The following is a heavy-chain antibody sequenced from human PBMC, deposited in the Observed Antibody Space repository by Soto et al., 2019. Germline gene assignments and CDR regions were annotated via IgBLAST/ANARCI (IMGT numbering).Heavy chain of an antibody. Sequence: SVKVSCKASGGTFSSYAISWVRQAPGQGLEWMGGIIPIFGTANYAQKFQGRVTITADESTSTAYMELSSLRSEDTAVYYCASYDXGDAEYFQHWGQGTLVTVSS. V-gene: IGHV1-69*13. D-gene: IGHD4-17*01. J-gene: IGHJ1*01. CDR3: ASYDXGDAEYFQH. CDR1: GGTFSSYA. CDR2: IIPIFGTA.